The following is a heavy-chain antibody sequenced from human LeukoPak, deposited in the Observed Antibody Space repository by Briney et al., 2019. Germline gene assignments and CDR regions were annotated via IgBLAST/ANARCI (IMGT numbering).Heavy chain of an antibody. CDR1: GFTLSTHG. V-gene: IGHV3-33*01. Sequence: GGSLRLSCAASGFTLSTHGMHWVRQAPGKGLEWVAGMWYDGSREDYADSVKGRFTISRDISKNTLNLQMNSLRVEDTAMFYCARDLSFGSLDFRGQGTLVTVSS. D-gene: IGHD3-3*01. CDR3: ARDLSFGSLDF. CDR2: MWYDGSRE. J-gene: IGHJ4*02.